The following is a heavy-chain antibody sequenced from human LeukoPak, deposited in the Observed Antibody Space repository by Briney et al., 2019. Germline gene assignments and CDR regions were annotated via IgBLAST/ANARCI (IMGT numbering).Heavy chain of an antibody. D-gene: IGHD2-15*01. CDR1: GFTVSSNY. Sequence: GGSLRLSCAASGFTVSSNYMSWVRQAPGKGLEWVSVIYSGGSTYYADSVKGRFTISRGNSKNTLYLQMNSLRAEDTAVYYCARRPYCSGGSCMGGSWFDPWGQGTLVTVSS. CDR2: IYSGGST. J-gene: IGHJ5*02. V-gene: IGHV3-66*04. CDR3: ARRPYCSGGSCMGGSWFDP.